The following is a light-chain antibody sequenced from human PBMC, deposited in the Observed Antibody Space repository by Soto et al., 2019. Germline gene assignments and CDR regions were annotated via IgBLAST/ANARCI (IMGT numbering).Light chain of an antibody. CDR3: QQYYSYPLA. CDR1: QGISSY. CDR2: AAS. J-gene: IGKJ3*01. Sequence: DIQLTQSPSFLSASVGDRVTITCRASQGISSYLAWYQQKPGKAPKLLIYAASTLQSGVPSRFSGSGSGTEFTLTISSLQPDDFATYYCQQYYSYPLAFGPGTKVDIK. V-gene: IGKV1-9*01.